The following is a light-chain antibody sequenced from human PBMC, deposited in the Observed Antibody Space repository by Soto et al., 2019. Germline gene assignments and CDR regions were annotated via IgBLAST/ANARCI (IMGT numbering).Light chain of an antibody. CDR2: GES. CDR3: QQRSTLTGRT. Sequence: EVVVTQSPDTLSVSTGERATLSCRASQNFXSNLDCCQQKPGQAPRILIXGESTRVTGIPARFSGSGSGKDFTLTISSLEPEYFAMYYCQQRSTLTGRTFGGGTKVDIK. CDR1: QNFXSN. J-gene: IGKJ4*02. V-gene: IGKV3D-11*03.